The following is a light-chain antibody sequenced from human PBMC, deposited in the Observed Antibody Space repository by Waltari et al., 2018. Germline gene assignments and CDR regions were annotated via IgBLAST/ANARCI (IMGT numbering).Light chain of an antibody. J-gene: IGKJ5*01. CDR2: AAS. CDR1: QGISSY. V-gene: IGKV1-8*01. Sequence: AIRMTQSPSSLSASTGDRVTIPCRASQGISSYLAWYQQKPGKAPKLLIYAASTLQSGVPSRFSGSGSGTDFTLTISCLQSEDFATYYCQQYYSYPPEVTFGQGTRLEIK. CDR3: QQYYSYPPEVT.